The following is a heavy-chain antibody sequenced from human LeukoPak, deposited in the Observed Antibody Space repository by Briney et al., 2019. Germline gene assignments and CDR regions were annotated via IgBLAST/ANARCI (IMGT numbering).Heavy chain of an antibody. J-gene: IGHJ4*02. V-gene: IGHV1-69*13. CDR1: GYTFTSYY. CDR2: ITPSFGTA. CDR3: ARSYDILTEFYFDY. Sequence: WASVKVSCKASGYTFTSYYMHWVRQAPGQGLEWMGGITPSFGTANYAQKFQGRVTITADESTSTVYMELSSLRSEDTAVYYCARSYDILTEFYFDYWGQGTLVTVSS. D-gene: IGHD3-9*01.